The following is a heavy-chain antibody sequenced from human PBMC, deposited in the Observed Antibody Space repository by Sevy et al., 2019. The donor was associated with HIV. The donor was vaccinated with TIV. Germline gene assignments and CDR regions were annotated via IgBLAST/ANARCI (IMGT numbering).Heavy chain of an antibody. J-gene: IGHJ4*02. D-gene: IGHD1-26*01. CDR2: IIPIFGTA. V-gene: IGHV1-69*13. Sequence: ASVKVSCKASGGTFSSYAISWVRQAPGQGLEWMGGIIPIFGTANYAQKFQGRVTITADESTRTAYMELSSLRSEDTAVYYCARCSVGATTCDYWGQGTLVTVSS. CDR1: GGTFSSYA. CDR3: ARCSVGATTCDY.